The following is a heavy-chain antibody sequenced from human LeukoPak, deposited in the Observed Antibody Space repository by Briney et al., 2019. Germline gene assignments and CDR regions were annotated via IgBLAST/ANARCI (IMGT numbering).Heavy chain of an antibody. Sequence: GGSLRLSCAASGFTFDDYAMHWVRQAPGKGLEWVSGISWNSGSIGYADSVKGRFTISRDNAKNSLYLQMNSLRAEDTALYYCARIGGIAVAGHYDYWGQGTLVTVSS. J-gene: IGHJ4*02. V-gene: IGHV3-9*01. CDR1: GFTFDDYA. D-gene: IGHD6-19*01. CDR3: ARIGGIAVAGHYDY. CDR2: ISWNSGSI.